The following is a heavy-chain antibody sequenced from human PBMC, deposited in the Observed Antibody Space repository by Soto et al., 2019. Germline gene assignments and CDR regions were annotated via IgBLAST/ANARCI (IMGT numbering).Heavy chain of an antibody. CDR1: GGSISSGGYY. Sequence: PSETLSLTCTVSGGSISSGGYYWSWIRQHPGKGLEWVGYIYYRWSTYYNPSLKSGVTISVDTSKNQFSVKMSSETAADTVVDYCAREVDYDSSGYDEYYFDYWGQGTLVTVSS. CDR2: IYYRWST. J-gene: IGHJ4*02. V-gene: IGHV4-31*03. CDR3: AREVDYDSSGYDEYYFDY. D-gene: IGHD3-22*01.